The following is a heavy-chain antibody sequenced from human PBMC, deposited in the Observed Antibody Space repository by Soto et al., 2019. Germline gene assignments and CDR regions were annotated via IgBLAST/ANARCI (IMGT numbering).Heavy chain of an antibody. CDR1: GFTFRTYG. J-gene: IGHJ6*02. Sequence: TGGSLRLSCAASGFTFRTYGMHWVRQAPGKGLEWVAVIWSDGSNTYYGDSVKGRFTISRDNSMNTLHLEMNSLRAEDTAVYYCARDPMNGGDYFHHYSGMDVWGRGTTVTVSS. D-gene: IGHD4-17*01. V-gene: IGHV3-33*01. CDR3: ARDPMNGGDYFHHYSGMDV. CDR2: IWSDGSNT.